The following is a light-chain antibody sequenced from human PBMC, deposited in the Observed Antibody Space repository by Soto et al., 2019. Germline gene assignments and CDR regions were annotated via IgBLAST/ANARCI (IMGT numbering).Light chain of an antibody. CDR1: QTISKY. V-gene: IGKV1-39*01. CDR2: EAS. Sequence: DIQMTQSPPSLSASVGDRVTITCRASQTISKYLNWYQQKPGKAPKVLISEASSLQGGVPSRFSGSGSGTDFTLTISSLQPEDFATYYCQQSYSNPPTFGQGTRVDIK. J-gene: IGKJ1*01. CDR3: QQSYSNPPT.